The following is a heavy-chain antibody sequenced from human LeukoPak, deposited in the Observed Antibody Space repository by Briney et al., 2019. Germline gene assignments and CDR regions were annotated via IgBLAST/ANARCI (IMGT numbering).Heavy chain of an antibody. V-gene: IGHV3-48*03. D-gene: IGHD3-22*01. Sequence: GGSLSLSCAASGFTFSTYEMNWVRQAPGKGLEWVSYISSTSTTIYYADSVKGRFTISRDNAKNSLYLQMNSLRAEGTAVYYCARDLLNYYDSSGSFDYWGQGNLVTVSS. J-gene: IGHJ4*02. CDR2: ISSTSTTI. CDR1: GFTFSTYE. CDR3: ARDLLNYYDSSGSFDY.